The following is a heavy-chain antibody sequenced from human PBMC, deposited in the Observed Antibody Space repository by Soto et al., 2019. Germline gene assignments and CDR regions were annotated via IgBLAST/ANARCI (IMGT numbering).Heavy chain of an antibody. J-gene: IGHJ3*02. CDR1: GGSIRNYY. V-gene: IGHV4-59*01. CDR2: IYYTGSS. Sequence: PSETLSLTCTGSGGSIRNYYWSWIRQPPGKGLESIGYIYYTGSSNYSPTFKSRVTMSIDTSKNQFSLKLSSVTAADAAVYYCARENIVLDAFDIWGQGTMVTVSS. CDR3: ARENIVLDAFDI. D-gene: IGHD2-8*01.